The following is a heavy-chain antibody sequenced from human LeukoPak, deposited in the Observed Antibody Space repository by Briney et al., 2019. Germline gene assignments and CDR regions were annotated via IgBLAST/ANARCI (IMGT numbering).Heavy chain of an antibody. V-gene: IGHV1-2*02. CDR2: INPNSGGT. Sequence: ASVKDSCKASGYTFTGYYMHWVRQAPGQGLEWMGWINPNSGGTNYAQKFQGRVTMTRDTSISTAYMELSRLRSDDTAVYYCARGGDYVWGSYRPFDYWGQGTLVTVSS. D-gene: IGHD3-16*02. CDR1: GYTFTGYY. J-gene: IGHJ4*02. CDR3: ARGGDYVWGSYRPFDY.